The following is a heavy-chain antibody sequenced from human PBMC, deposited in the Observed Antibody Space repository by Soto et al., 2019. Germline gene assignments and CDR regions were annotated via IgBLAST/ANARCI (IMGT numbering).Heavy chain of an antibody. CDR1: GGSISSGDYY. CDR2: VYYTGST. CDR3: ASGTTKYAY. J-gene: IGHJ4*02. V-gene: IGHV4-30-4*01. D-gene: IGHD1-1*01. Sequence: SETLSLTCTVSGGSISSGDYYWTWIRQSPGKGLEWIGYVYYTGSTYYNPSLKSRLTISVDTSKNQFSLKLSSVSAADTAVYYCASGTTKYAYWGQRTLVTVSS.